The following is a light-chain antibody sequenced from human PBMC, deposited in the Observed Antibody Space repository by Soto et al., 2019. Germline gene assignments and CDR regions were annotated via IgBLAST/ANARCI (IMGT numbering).Light chain of an antibody. Sequence: GTPEQRVTISCFGSGSNIGNNFVSWYQQFPGTSPKLLIYDNNKRPSGIPGRFSGSKSGTSATLDITGLQTGDEADYYCGTWDNSLDAYVFGAGTKVTVL. J-gene: IGLJ1*01. CDR1: GSNIGNNF. CDR2: DNN. CDR3: GTWDNSLDAYV. V-gene: IGLV1-51*01.